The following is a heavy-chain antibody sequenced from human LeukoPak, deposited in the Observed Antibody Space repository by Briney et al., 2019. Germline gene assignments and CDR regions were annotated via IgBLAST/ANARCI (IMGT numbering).Heavy chain of an antibody. CDR1: GGSFSGYY. CDR3: ARHNRIAVAGARGYYYMDV. CDR2: INHSGST. Sequence: SETLSLTCAVYGGSFSGYYWSWIRQPPGKGLEWIGEINHSGSTNYNPSLKSRVTISVDTSKNQFSLKLSSVTAADTALYYCARHNRIAVAGARGYYYMDVWGKGTTVTVSS. J-gene: IGHJ6*03. V-gene: IGHV4-34*01. D-gene: IGHD6-19*01.